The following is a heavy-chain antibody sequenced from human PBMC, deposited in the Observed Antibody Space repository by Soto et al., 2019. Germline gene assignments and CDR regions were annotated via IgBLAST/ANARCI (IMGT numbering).Heavy chain of an antibody. V-gene: IGHV4-39*01. CDR2: IYYSGST. CDR1: GGSISSSSYY. CDR3: SSLGADYYGSGSYFDYYYGMDV. Sequence: PSETLSLTCTVSGGSISSSSYYWGWIRQPPGKGLEWIGSIYYSGSTYYNPSLKSRVTISVDTSKNQFSLKLSSVTAADTAVYYCSSLGADYYGSGSYFDYYYGMDVWGQGTTVTVSS. J-gene: IGHJ6*02. D-gene: IGHD3-10*01.